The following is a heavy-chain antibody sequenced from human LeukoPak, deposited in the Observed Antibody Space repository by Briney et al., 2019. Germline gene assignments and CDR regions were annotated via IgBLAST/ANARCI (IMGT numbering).Heavy chain of an antibody. D-gene: IGHD3-10*01. CDR1: GGSIRNYY. CDR2: MYTSGST. CDR3: GWSYYYGSGSFPSTGYYGMNV. Sequence: SETLSLTCTVSGGSIRNYYWSWIRQPAGKGLERIGRMYTSGSTYYNPSLKSRVTISVDTSKNQFSLKLSSVTAADTAVYKGGWSYYYGSGSFPSTGYYGMNVWGQGTTVTVSS. V-gene: IGHV4-4*07. J-gene: IGHJ6*02.